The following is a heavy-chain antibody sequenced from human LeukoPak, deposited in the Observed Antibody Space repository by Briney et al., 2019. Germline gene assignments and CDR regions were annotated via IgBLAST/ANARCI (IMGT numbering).Heavy chain of an antibody. D-gene: IGHD6-19*01. Sequence: GGSLRLSCAASGFTFSNSATYWVRQAPGKGLEFVSVISTNGDRTYYADSVKGRFTISRDNSKNTLYLQMGSLRADDMGVYYCARGVAISSSGWYDTFDYWGQGALVTISS. V-gene: IGHV3-64*02. CDR3: ARGVAISSSGWYDTFDY. CDR2: ISTNGDRT. J-gene: IGHJ4*02. CDR1: GFTFSNSA.